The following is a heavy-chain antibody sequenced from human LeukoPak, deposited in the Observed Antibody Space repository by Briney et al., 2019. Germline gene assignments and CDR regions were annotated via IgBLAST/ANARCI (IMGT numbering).Heavy chain of an antibody. D-gene: IGHD6-13*01. J-gene: IGHJ4*02. V-gene: IGHV1-18*01. CDR1: GYTFTSYG. CDR2: IRAYNGNT. Sequence: ASVKASCKATGYTFTSYGISWVRQAPGQGVEWMGRIRAYNGNTDYAQNFQGRVTTTTDISTNTAYMELRSLRSDDTAMCYCARGPWYDCWGQGTLVTVSS. CDR3: ARGPWYDC.